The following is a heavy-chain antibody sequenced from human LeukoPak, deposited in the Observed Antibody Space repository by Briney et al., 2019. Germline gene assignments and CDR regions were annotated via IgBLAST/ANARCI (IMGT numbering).Heavy chain of an antibody. V-gene: IGHV3-64*01. J-gene: IGHJ4*02. Sequence: GGSLRLSCTAFGFTINNYAMHWVRQAPGKGLEIVSTTYSREGSTDYANSVKGRFTISRDNSKNTPDLQMGSLRAEDMAVYYCARDTPNAWDYWGQGTLVTVSS. CDR2: TYSREGST. CDR1: GFTINNYA. CDR3: ARDTPNAWDY. D-gene: IGHD2-2*01.